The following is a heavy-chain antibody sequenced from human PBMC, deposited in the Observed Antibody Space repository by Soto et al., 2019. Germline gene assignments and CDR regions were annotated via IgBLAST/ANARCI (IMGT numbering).Heavy chain of an antibody. J-gene: IGHJ4*02. Sequence: PGGSLRLGXAASGFTVSSYAMSWVRQAPGKGLEWVSAISGSGGSTYYADSVKGRFTISRDNSKNTLYLQMNSLRAEDTAVYYCAKDEYYYDSSGYDYWGQGTLVTVSS. CDR3: AKDEYYYDSSGYDY. CDR1: GFTVSSYA. V-gene: IGHV3-23*01. CDR2: ISGSGGST. D-gene: IGHD3-22*01.